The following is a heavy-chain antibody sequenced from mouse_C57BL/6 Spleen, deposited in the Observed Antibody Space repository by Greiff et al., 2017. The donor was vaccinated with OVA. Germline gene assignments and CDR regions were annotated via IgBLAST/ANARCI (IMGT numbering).Heavy chain of an antibody. V-gene: IGHV1-82*01. Sequence: VQLQQSGPELVKPGASVKISCKASGYAFSSSWMNWVKQRPGKGLEWIGRIYPGDGDTNYNGKFKGKATLTADKSSSTAYMQLSSLASEDSAVYFCAKTLGTYYAMDYWGQGTSVTVSS. J-gene: IGHJ4*01. CDR2: IYPGDGDT. CDR3: AKTLGTYYAMDY. D-gene: IGHD2-14*01. CDR1: GYAFSSSW.